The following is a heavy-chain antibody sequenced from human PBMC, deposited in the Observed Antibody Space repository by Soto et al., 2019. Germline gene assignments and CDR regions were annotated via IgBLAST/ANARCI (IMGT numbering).Heavy chain of an antibody. J-gene: IGHJ2*01. CDR2: ISYDGSNK. CDR1: GFTFSSYA. V-gene: IGHV3-30-3*01. Sequence: QVQLVESGGGVVQPGRSLRLSCAASGFTFSSYAMHWVRQAPGKGLEWVAVISYDGSNKYYADSVKGRFTISRDNSTNTLYLQMNSLSAEDTAVYYCARPLWRNDYNWGYFDLWGRGTLVTVSS. CDR3: ARPLWRNDYNWGYFDL. D-gene: IGHD4-4*01.